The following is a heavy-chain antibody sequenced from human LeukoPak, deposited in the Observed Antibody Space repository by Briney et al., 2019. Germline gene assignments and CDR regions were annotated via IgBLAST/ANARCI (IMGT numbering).Heavy chain of an antibody. D-gene: IGHD2/OR15-2a*01. J-gene: IGHJ4*02. CDR1: GGSISSYY. Sequence: SETLSLTCTVSGGSISSYYWSWIRQPPGKGLEWIGCIYSSGSTNYNPSLKSRVIISLDTSKSQFSLKLSSVTAADTAVYYCARSFSARMFFDYWGQGSLVTVSS. V-gene: IGHV4-59*01. CDR2: IYSSGST. CDR3: ARSFSARMFFDY.